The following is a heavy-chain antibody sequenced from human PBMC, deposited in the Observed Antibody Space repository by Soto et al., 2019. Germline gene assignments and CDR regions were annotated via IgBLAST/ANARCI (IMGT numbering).Heavy chain of an antibody. CDR1: GGTFSSYT. D-gene: IGHD6-13*01. V-gene: IGHV1-69*04. Sequence: SVKVSCKASGGTFSSYTISWVRQAPGQGLEWMGRIIPILGIANYAQKFQGRVTITADKSTSTAYMELSSLRSEDTAVYYCARDRGAAAAGDNWFDPWGQGTLVTVSS. CDR2: IIPILGIA. CDR3: ARDRGAAAAGDNWFDP. J-gene: IGHJ5*02.